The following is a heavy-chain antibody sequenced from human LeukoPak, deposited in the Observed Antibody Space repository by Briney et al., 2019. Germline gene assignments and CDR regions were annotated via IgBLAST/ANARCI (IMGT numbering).Heavy chain of an antibody. V-gene: IGHV3-21*01. Sequence: PGGSLRLSCAASGFTFSSYSMNWVRQAPGKGLEWVSSISSSSSYIYYADSVKGRFTISRDNAKNSLYLQMNSLRAEDTAVYYCARDTTMLSAFDIWGQGTMVTVSS. CDR1: GFTFSSYS. J-gene: IGHJ3*02. CDR3: ARDTTMLSAFDI. D-gene: IGHD1-1*01. CDR2: ISSSSSYI.